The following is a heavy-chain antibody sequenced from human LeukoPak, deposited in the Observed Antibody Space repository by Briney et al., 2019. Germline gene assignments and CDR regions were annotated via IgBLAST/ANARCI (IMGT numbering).Heavy chain of an antibody. CDR1: GYTFTGYY. Sequence: ASVKVSCKASGYTFTGYYMHWVRRAPGQGLEWMGWINPNSGGTNYAQKFQGRVTMTRDTSISTAYMELSRLRSDDTAVYYCARENPPLGGIVVVVAATLNWFDPWGQGTLVTVSS. D-gene: IGHD2-15*01. CDR3: ARENPPLGGIVVVVAATLNWFDP. J-gene: IGHJ5*02. CDR2: INPNSGGT. V-gene: IGHV1-2*02.